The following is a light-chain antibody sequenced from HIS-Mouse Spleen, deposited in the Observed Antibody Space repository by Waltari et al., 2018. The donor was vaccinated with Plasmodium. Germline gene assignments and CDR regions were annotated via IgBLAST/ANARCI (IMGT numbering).Light chain of an antibody. J-gene: IGKJ4*01. Sequence: AIQLTQSPSSLSASVGDRVPITCRASQGISSVLAWYQQKPGKAPKLLIYDASSLESEVPSRFSGSGSGTEFTRTISSLQPEDFATYYCQQFNSYPLTVGGGTKVEIK. CDR3: QQFNSYPLT. CDR1: QGISSV. V-gene: IGKV1-13*02. CDR2: DAS.